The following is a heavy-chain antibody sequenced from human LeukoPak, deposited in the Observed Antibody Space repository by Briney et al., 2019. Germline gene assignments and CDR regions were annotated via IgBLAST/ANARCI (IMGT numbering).Heavy chain of an antibody. CDR1: GFTFDDYA. Sequence: PGRSLRLSCAASGFTFDDYAMHWVRQAPGKGLEWVSGISWNSGSIGYADSVKGRFTISRDNAKNSLYLQMNSLRAEDTALYYCAKGVHSSGWYWGQGTLVTVSS. D-gene: IGHD6-19*01. J-gene: IGHJ4*02. V-gene: IGHV3-9*01. CDR2: ISWNSGSI. CDR3: AKGVHSSGWY.